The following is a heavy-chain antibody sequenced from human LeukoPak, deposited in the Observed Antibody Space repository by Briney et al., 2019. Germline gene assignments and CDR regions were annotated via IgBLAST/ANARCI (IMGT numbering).Heavy chain of an antibody. CDR3: ASDILTGSRYFDY. V-gene: IGHV4-59*12. D-gene: IGHD3-9*01. CDR2: IYHSGST. CDR1: GGSISSYY. Sequence: EPSETLSLTCTVSGGSISSYYWSWIRQPPGKGLEWIGEIYHSGSTNYNPSLKSRVTISVDKSKNQFSLKLSSVTAADTAVYYRASDILTGSRYFDYWGQGTLVTVSS. J-gene: IGHJ4*02.